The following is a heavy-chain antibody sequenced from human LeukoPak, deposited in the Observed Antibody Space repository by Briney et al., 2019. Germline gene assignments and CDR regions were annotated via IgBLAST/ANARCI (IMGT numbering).Heavy chain of an antibody. CDR3: AQGNPLRVFDY. J-gene: IGHJ4*02. CDR2: IYYSGST. D-gene: IGHD1-14*01. CDR1: GGSISSSSYY. Sequence: SETLSLNCTVSGGSISSSSYYWGWIRQPPGKGLEWIGSIYYSGSTYYNPSLKSQVTISVDTSQNQFSLNLSSVTAADTAVYYCAQGNPLRVFDYWGPGTLVTVSS. V-gene: IGHV4-39*01.